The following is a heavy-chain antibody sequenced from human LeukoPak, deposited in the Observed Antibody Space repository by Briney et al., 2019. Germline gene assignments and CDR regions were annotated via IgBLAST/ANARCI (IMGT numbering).Heavy chain of an antibody. CDR2: INPRGDAT. CDR3: AREGQQLKHFEY. V-gene: IGHV1-46*01. CDR1: GNTFIGYW. Sequence: GASVKVSCKASGNTFIGYWIHWVRQAPGQGLEWMGAINPRGDATIGAQKFQGRVTTTRDTSTSTVYIELSSLRSEDTAVYYCAREGQQLKHFEYWGQGTLVTVSS. D-gene: IGHD1-1*01. J-gene: IGHJ4*02.